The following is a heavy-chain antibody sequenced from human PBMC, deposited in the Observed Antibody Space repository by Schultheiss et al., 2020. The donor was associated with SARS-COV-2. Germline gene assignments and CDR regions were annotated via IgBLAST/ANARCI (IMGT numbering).Heavy chain of an antibody. Sequence: GGSLRLSCAASGFTFSGSAMHWVRQAPGKGLEWVSAISGSGGSTYYADSVKGRFTISRDNSKNTLYLQMNSLRAEDTAVYYCAKEGIAAAGTDLDYWGQGTLVTVSS. V-gene: IGHV3-23*01. J-gene: IGHJ4*02. CDR2: ISGSGGST. CDR3: AKEGIAAAGTDLDY. CDR1: GFTFSGSA. D-gene: IGHD6-13*01.